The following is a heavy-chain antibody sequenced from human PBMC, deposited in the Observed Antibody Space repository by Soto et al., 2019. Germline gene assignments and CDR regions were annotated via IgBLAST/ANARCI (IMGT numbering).Heavy chain of an antibody. V-gene: IGHV6-1*01. CDR3: AGGIGVTGVTDGYFSYGMDA. J-gene: IGHJ6*02. CDR2: TYIRFKWSN. CDR1: GDTVSSNSTA. D-gene: IGHD3-10*01. Sequence: SQTLSLSCAISGDTVSSNSTASDCVSQSPSRGLWSLGRTYIRFKWSNENAVSMNSRITINPGTSTNQFSLQLNSVTPEVPAVYDCAGGIGVTGVTDGYFSYGMDAWGQGTTVTVSS.